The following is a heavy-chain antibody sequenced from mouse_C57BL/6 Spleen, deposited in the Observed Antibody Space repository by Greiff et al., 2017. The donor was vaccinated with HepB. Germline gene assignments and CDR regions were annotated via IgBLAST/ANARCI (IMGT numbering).Heavy chain of an antibody. CDR2: INPSNGGT. V-gene: IGHV1-53*01. CDR3: ARWDYYGSSPYYAMDY. D-gene: IGHD1-1*01. J-gene: IGHJ4*01. CDR1: GYTFTSYW. Sequence: QVQLQQPGTELVKPGASVKLSCKASGYTFTSYWMHWVKQRPGQGLEWIGNINPSNGGTNYNEKFKSKATLTVDKSSSTAYMQLSSLTSEDSAVYYCARWDYYGSSPYYAMDYWGQGTSVTVSS.